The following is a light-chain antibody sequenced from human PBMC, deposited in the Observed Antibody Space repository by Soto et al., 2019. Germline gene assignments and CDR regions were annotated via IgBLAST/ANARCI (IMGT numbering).Light chain of an antibody. CDR2: DGS. CDR3: QQRSDWPLT. V-gene: IGKV3-11*01. Sequence: EIVLTQSPVTLSLSPGESATLSCRTSQSVRSYLAWYQQKPGQAPRLIMYDGSNRATGIPARFRGSGSGTDFTLTISSLEPEDFAVYYCQQRSDWPLTFGGGTKVEVK. CDR1: QSVRSY. J-gene: IGKJ4*01.